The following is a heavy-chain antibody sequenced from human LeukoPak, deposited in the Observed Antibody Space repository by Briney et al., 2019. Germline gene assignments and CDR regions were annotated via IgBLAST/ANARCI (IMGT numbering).Heavy chain of an antibody. CDR3: ARRLYIVRGAFDI. V-gene: IGHV3-23*01. CDR1: GFTFSSYG. D-gene: IGHD2/OR15-2a*01. J-gene: IGHJ3*02. Sequence: GGSLRLSCAASGFTFSSYGMSWVRQAPGKGLEWVSAISGSGGSTYYADSVKSRFTISRDNSKNTVHLQMNNLRAEDTAMYFCARRLYIVRGAFDIWGQGTMVTVSS. CDR2: ISGSGGST.